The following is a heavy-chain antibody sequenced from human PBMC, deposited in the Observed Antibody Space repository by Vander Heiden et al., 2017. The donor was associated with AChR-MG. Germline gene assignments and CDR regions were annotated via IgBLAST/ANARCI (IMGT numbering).Heavy chain of an antibody. J-gene: IGHJ5*02. CDR3: AREPPSIFGVVRNWFDP. Sequence: QVQLVQSGAEVTKPGSSVKVSCKASDGSFRSHAISWVRQAPGQGLEWMGGIIPIFGTANYAQKFQGRVTITADKSTSTAYMELSSLRSEDTAVYYCAREPPSIFGVVRNWFDPWGQGTLVTVSS. CDR2: IIPIFGTA. D-gene: IGHD3-3*01. V-gene: IGHV1-69*06. CDR1: DGSFRSHA.